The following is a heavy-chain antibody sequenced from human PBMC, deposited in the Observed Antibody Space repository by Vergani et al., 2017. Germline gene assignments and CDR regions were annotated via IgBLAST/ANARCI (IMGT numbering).Heavy chain of an antibody. Sequence: EVQLLESGGGLVQPGGSLRLSCAASGFTFSSYAMSWVRQAPGKGLEWVSAISGSGCSTYYADSVKGRFTISRDNSKNTLYLQMNSLRAEDTAVYYCAKFELGFAFGGVHAFDIWGQGTMVTVSS. V-gene: IGHV3-23*01. J-gene: IGHJ3*02. CDR2: ISGSGCST. D-gene: IGHD3-16*01. CDR1: GFTFSSYA. CDR3: AKFELGFAFGGVHAFDI.